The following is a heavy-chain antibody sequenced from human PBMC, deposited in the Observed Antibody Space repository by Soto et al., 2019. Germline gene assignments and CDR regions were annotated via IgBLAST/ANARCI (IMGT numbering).Heavy chain of an antibody. V-gene: IGHV4-59*01. Sequence: SETLSLTCTVSGGSISSYYWSWIRQPPGKGLEWIGYIYYSGSTNYNPSLKSRVTISVDTSKNQFSRKLSSVTAADTAVYYCARGFELLGPPDAFDIWGQGTMVTVSS. CDR3: ARGFELLGPPDAFDI. CDR2: IYYSGST. J-gene: IGHJ3*02. CDR1: GGSISSYY. D-gene: IGHD3-10*01.